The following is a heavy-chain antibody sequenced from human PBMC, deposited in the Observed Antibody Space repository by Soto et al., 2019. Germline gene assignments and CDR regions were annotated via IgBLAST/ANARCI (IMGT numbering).Heavy chain of an antibody. CDR3: AKITRS. CDR2: ISGDGKAT. D-gene: IGHD3-3*01. Sequence: EVQVLESGGGLVQPGGSLRLSCAASGFTISSSAMTWVRQAPGKGLEWITSISGDGKATYYADSVKGRFTISRDSSKTTLYLQMNGLRVEDTATYFCAKITRSWGRGTRVTVAS. CDR1: GFTISSSA. V-gene: IGHV3-23*01. J-gene: IGHJ5*02.